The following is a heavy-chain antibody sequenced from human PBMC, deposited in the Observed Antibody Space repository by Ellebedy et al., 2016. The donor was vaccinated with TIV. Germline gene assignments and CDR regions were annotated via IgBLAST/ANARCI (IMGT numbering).Heavy chain of an antibody. CDR2: ISGSGGTT. V-gene: IGHV3-23*01. J-gene: IGHJ6*02. Sequence: PGGSLRLSCAASGFTFSDYAMSWVRQAPGEGLQWVSAISGSGGTTYYADSVKGRFTISRDNSKNTPYLQMNSLRAEDTAVYYCAKDQGLWFGDLGGMDVWGQGTTVTV. D-gene: IGHD3-10*01. CDR1: GFTFSDYA. CDR3: AKDQGLWFGDLGGMDV.